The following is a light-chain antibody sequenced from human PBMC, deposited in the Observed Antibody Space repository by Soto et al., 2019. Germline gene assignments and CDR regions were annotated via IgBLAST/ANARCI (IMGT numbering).Light chain of an antibody. V-gene: IGLV2-14*01. CDR3: NSYTSSSTLDV. J-gene: IGLJ1*01. CDR1: SSNIGRNT. CDR2: EVS. Sequence: QSALTQPPSASGTPGQRVSISCSGSSSNIGRNTVSWYQQHPGKAPKLMIYEVSNRPSGVSNRFSGSKSGNTASLTISGLQAEDEADYYCNSYTSSSTLDVFGTGTKVTVL.